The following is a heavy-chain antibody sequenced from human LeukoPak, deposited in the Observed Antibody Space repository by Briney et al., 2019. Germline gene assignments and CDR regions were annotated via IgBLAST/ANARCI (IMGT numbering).Heavy chain of an antibody. Sequence: PSETLSLTCNVSGDSMENHYWSWIRQPPGKGLEWIGYKYWSGTSNYNPSLKSRVTMSVDTSKNQFSLKLNSVTAADTAAYYCARENSGSYRQFDYWGQGTLVTVSS. CDR3: ARENSGSYRQFDY. V-gene: IGHV4-59*11. CDR1: GDSMENHY. D-gene: IGHD1-26*01. J-gene: IGHJ4*02. CDR2: KYWSGTS.